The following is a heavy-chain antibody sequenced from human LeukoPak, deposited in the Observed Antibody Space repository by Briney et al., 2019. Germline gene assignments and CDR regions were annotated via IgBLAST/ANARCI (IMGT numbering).Heavy chain of an antibody. CDR1: GFSFTDYT. D-gene: IGHD2-15*01. CDR3: ARESRAAIDY. J-gene: IGHJ4*02. Sequence: PGGSLRLSCGASGFSFTDYTFTWVRQAPGKGLQWVSSISTSSTLIYYADSVKGRFTVSRDNAKNSLYLQMNSLGVDDTAVYYCARESRAAIDYWGQGTLVTVSS. CDR2: ISTSSTLI. V-gene: IGHV3-21*01.